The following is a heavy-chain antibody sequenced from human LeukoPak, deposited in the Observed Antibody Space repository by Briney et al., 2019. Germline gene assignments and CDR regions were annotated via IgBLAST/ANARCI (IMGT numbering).Heavy chain of an antibody. D-gene: IGHD3-22*01. Sequence: RTSETLSLTCTVSGGSISSSSYYWGWIRQPPGKGLEWIGSIYYSGSTYYNPSLKSRVTISVDTSKNQFSLKLSSVTAADTAVYYCARGVTMIVVVIHDWYFDLWGRGTLVTVSS. CDR2: IYYSGST. CDR1: GGSISSSSYY. V-gene: IGHV4-39*01. J-gene: IGHJ2*01. CDR3: ARGVTMIVVVIHDWYFDL.